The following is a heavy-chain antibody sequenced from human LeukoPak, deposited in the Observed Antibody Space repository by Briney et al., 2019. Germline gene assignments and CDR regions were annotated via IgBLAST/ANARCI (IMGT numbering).Heavy chain of an antibody. CDR1: GGSISSYY. V-gene: IGHV4-59*01. CDR2: IYYSGST. J-gene: IGHJ6*02. Sequence: PSETLSLTCTVSGGSISSYYWSWIRQPPGKGLEWIGYIYYSGSTNYNPSLKSRVTISVDTSKNQFSLKLSSVTAADTAVYYCAGAAYYYYGMDVWGQGTRSPSP. CDR3: AGAAYYYYGMDV.